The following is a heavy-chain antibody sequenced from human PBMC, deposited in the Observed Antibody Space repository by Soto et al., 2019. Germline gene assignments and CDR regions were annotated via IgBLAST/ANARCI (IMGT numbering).Heavy chain of an antibody. J-gene: IGHJ5*02. Sequence: QVQLVESGGGVVQPGTSLRLSCAASGFTFSDYGMHWVRQTPGKGLEWVAIIQYDGNRESYGDSVKGRFNISRDNSRNTLYLQMDSLRVEDTALYFCAKDLLSDRSGYHKGGDLWGQGTLVTVSS. CDR1: GFTFSDYG. D-gene: IGHD3-3*01. V-gene: IGHV3-30*18. CDR2: IQYDGNRE. CDR3: AKDLLSDRSGYHKGGDL.